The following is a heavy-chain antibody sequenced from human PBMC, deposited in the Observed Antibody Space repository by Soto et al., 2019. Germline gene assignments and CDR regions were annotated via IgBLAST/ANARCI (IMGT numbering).Heavy chain of an antibody. J-gene: IGHJ4*02. CDR2: IYRGGNT. CDR1: GGSISSGGYS. D-gene: IGHD6-13*01. Sequence: QLQLQESGSGLVKPSQTLSLTCAVSGGSISSGGYSWSWIRQPPGKGLEWIGYIYRGGNTYYNPSLEPRVTISIDRSKNRFSLNLTSVTAADTAIYYCARVAAAYFDFWGQGTLVTVSS. CDR3: ARVAAAYFDF. V-gene: IGHV4-30-2*01.